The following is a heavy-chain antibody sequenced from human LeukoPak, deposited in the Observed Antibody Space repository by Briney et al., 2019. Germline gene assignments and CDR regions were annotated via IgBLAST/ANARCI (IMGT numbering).Heavy chain of an antibody. D-gene: IGHD4-23*01. CDR3: ARRLGLRWDLQAFDI. Sequence: ASVKVSCKSSGYTFTSHDINWVRQATEQGLEWMGWMNPNSDNTGYAQKFQGRVTITRNNSISTVYMELSSLRSEDTAVYYCARRLGLRWDLQAFDIWGQGTMVTVPS. CDR2: MNPNSDNT. J-gene: IGHJ3*02. CDR1: GYTFTSHD. V-gene: IGHV1-8*03.